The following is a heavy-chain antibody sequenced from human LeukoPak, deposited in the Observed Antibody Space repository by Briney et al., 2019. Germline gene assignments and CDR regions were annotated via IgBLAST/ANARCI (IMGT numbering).Heavy chain of an antibody. CDR1: GFTFSSYS. Sequence: GGSLRLSCTASGFTFSSYSMNWVRQAPGKGLEWVAVISDDGRHNYYADSVKGRFTISRDNSKSTLYLQMNSLRDDDSAAYFCARVYLERLTAGYFDHWGQGTQITVSP. V-gene: IGHV3-30*03. CDR2: ISDDGRHN. D-gene: IGHD2-8*01. J-gene: IGHJ4*02. CDR3: ARVYLERLTAGYFDH.